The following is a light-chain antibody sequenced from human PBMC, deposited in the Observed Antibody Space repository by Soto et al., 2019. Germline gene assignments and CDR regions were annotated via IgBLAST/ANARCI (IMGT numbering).Light chain of an antibody. CDR3: QKYNIAPWT. V-gene: IGKV1-27*01. CDR1: QGISNY. Sequence: DIQMTQSPSSLSASVVDRVTITCRASQGISNYLAWYQQQPGKVPKLLIYVASTLQSGVPSRFSGSGSGTDFTLTISSLQPEDVATYYWQKYNIAPWTFGQGTKVEIK. J-gene: IGKJ1*01. CDR2: VAS.